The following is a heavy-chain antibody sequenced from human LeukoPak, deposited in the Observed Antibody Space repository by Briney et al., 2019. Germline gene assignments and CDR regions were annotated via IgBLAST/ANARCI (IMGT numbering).Heavy chain of an antibody. Sequence: SETLSLTCTVSGGSISSYYWSWIRQPPGKGLEWIGYIYYSGGTNYNPSLKSRVTISVDTSKIQFSLKLNSVTAADTAVYYCARFSVAGTSTRFDNWGQGTLVTVSS. CDR1: GGSISSYY. J-gene: IGHJ4*02. CDR3: ARFSVAGTSTRFDN. D-gene: IGHD6-19*01. CDR2: IYYSGGT. V-gene: IGHV4-59*01.